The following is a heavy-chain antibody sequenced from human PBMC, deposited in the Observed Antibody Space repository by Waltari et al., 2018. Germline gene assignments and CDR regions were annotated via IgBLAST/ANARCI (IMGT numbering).Heavy chain of an antibody. CDR3: ASGEHYGSGSYVDY. Sequence: QVQLVQSGAEVKKPGSSVKVSCKPYGGTFSSYPISRVRQAPGQGLEWMGRIIPILGIANYAQKFQGRVTITADKSTSTAYMELSSLRSEDTAVYYCASGEHYGSGSYVDYWGQGTLVTVSS. CDR1: GGTFSSYP. J-gene: IGHJ4*02. D-gene: IGHD3-10*01. V-gene: IGHV1-69*02. CDR2: IIPILGIA.